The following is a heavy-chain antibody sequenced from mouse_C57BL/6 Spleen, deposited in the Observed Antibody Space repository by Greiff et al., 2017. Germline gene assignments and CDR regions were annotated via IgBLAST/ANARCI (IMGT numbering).Heavy chain of an antibody. CDR3: ARGDYYGYYFDY. J-gene: IGHJ2*01. CDR1: GFNIKDYY. CDR2: IDPEDGET. V-gene: IGHV14-2*01. D-gene: IGHD1-1*01. Sequence: VQLQQSGAELVKPGASVKLSCTASGFNIKDYYMHWVKQRTEQGLEWIGRIDPEDGETKYAPKFQGKATITADTSSNTACLQLSSLTSEDTAVYYCARGDYYGYYFDYWGQGTTLTVSS.